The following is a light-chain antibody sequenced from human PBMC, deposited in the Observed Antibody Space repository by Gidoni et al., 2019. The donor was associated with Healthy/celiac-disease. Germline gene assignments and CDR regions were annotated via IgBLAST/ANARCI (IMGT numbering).Light chain of an antibody. CDR1: SSNIGNNY. V-gene: IGLV1-51*01. J-gene: IGLJ1*01. Sequence: QSVLTQPPSVSAAPGQKVTISCSGSSSNIGNNYVSWYQQLPGTAPKLLIYDNNKRPSGIPDLFSGSKSCTSATLGITGLQTGDEADYYCGTWDSSLSAGYVFGTGTKVTVL. CDR3: GTWDSSLSAGYV. CDR2: DNN.